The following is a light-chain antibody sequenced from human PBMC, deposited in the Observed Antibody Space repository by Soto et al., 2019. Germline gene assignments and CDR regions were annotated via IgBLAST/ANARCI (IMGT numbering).Light chain of an antibody. CDR1: QTIGYS. J-gene: IGKJ1*01. CDR3: QQSYIALRT. V-gene: IGKV1-39*01. Sequence: DIQMTQSPSSLSASVGDRVGITCRASQTIGYSLNWYQQKPGKAPKLLIYAASSLQSGVPSRFSGSGSGTDFTLSISSLQPEDFATYYCQQSYIALRTF. CDR2: AAS.